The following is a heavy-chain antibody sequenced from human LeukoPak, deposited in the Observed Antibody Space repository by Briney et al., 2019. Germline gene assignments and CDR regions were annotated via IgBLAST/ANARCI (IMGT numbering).Heavy chain of an antibody. Sequence: ASAKVSCKASGGTFSRNTVTWVRQAPGQGLEWMGGIIPMFGTPNYAQNSRGRVTVTTDESTSTASMELTSLRSEDTAVYYCARVSVDSVYYYLDLRGQGTLVTVSS. D-gene: IGHD3-22*01. J-gene: IGHJ4*02. CDR2: IIPMFGTP. CDR1: GGTFSRNT. V-gene: IGHV1-69*05. CDR3: ARVSVDSVYYYLDL.